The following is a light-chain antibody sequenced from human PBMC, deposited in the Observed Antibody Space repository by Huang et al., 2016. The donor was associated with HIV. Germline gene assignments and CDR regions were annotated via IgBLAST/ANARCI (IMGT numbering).Light chain of an antibody. CDR2: GAS. CDR1: QSVSSN. Sequence: EIVMTQSPATLSVSPGERATLSCRASQSVSSNLAWYHQKPGQAPRLLIYGASTRATGIPARFSGSGSGTEFTFTINSLQSEDFAVYYCQHYNNWPYTFGQGTKLEI. CDR3: QHYNNWPYT. V-gene: IGKV3-15*01. J-gene: IGKJ2*01.